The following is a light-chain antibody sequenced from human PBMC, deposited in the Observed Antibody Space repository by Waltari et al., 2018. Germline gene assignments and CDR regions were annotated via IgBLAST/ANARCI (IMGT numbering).Light chain of an antibody. Sequence: QSALTQPRSVSGSHGQSVTISCTGTSSDVGGYNSVSCYQPHPGKAPKLMIYDVSKRPSGVPDRFSGSKSGNTASLTISGLQAEDEADYYCCSYAGSYTHYVFGTGTKVTVL. J-gene: IGLJ1*01. CDR2: DVS. CDR1: SSDVGGYNS. V-gene: IGLV2-11*01. CDR3: CSYAGSYTHYV.